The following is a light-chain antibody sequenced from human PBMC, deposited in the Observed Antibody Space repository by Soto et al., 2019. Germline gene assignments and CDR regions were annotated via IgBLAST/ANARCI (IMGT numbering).Light chain of an antibody. CDR3: SSYTSSSTYV. J-gene: IGLJ1*01. CDR2: RNN. Sequence: QSVLTQPPSASGTPGQRVTISCSGSSSNIGSNSVYWYQQLPGTAPKLLIYRNNQRPSGVPDRFSGSKSGNTASLTSSGLQAEDEADYYCSSYTSSSTYVFGTGTKLTVL. V-gene: IGLV1-44*01. CDR1: SSNIGSNS.